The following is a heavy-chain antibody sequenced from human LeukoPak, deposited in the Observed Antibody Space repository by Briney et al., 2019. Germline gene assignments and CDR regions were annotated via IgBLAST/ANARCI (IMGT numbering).Heavy chain of an antibody. V-gene: IGHV4-59*08. CDR2: IYYSGST. CDR1: GGSISIYY. Sequence: SETLSLTCTVSGGSISIYYWSCIRQPPGKGLEWIGYIYYSGSTNYNPSLKSRVTISVDTSKNQFSLKLSSVSAADTAVYYCASSSWYGKLDYWGQGTLVTVSS. CDR3: ASSSWYGKLDY. J-gene: IGHJ4*02. D-gene: IGHD6-13*01.